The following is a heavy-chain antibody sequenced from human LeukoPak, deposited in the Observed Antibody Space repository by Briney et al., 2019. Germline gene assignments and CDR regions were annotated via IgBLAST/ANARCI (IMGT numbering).Heavy chain of an antibody. CDR2: INPNSGGT. D-gene: IGHD5-18*01. J-gene: IGHJ4*02. Sequence: ASVKVSCKASGYTFTGYYMHWVRQAPGQGLEWMGWINPNSGGTNYAQKFQGRVTMTRNTSISTAYMELSSLRSEDTAVYYCARAYTAVILDYWGQGTLVTVSS. CDR1: GYTFTGYY. V-gene: IGHV1-2*02. CDR3: ARAYTAVILDY.